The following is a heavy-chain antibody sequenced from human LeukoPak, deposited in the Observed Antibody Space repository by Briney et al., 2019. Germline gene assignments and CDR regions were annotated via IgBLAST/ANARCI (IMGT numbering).Heavy chain of an antibody. V-gene: IGHV4-39*07. D-gene: IGHD6-13*01. CDR2: IDYSGIT. CDR1: DDSISSQDYF. CDR3: ARDRNTGSSSWTRFDY. Sequence: SETLSLTCAVSDDSISSQDYFWVWIRQPPGKGLEWIGIIDYSGITSYSPSLKSRVTISVDTSKNQFSLKLSSVTAADTAVYYCARDRNTGSSSWTRFDYWGQGTLVTVSS. J-gene: IGHJ4*02.